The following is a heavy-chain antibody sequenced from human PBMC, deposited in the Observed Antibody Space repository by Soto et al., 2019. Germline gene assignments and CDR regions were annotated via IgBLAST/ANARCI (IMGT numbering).Heavy chain of an antibody. V-gene: IGHV1-69*13. CDR1: GGTFSSYA. J-gene: IGHJ6*02. Sequence: SVKVSCKASGGTFSSYAISWVRQAPGQGLEWMGGIIPIFGTANYAQKFQGRVTITADESTSTAYMELSSLRSEDTAVYYCAGSTTKKGYYYGMDVWGQGTTVTVSS. CDR2: IIPIFGTA. D-gene: IGHD4-17*01. CDR3: AGSTTKKGYYYGMDV.